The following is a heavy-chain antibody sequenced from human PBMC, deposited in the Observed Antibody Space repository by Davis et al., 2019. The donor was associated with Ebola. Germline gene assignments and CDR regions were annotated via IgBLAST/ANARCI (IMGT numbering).Heavy chain of an antibody. CDR3: ARGWLRTGFHY. D-gene: IGHD5-12*01. J-gene: IGHJ4*02. CDR1: GDSVSGSNGA. V-gene: IGHV6-1*01. Sequence: HSQTLSLTCVISGDSVSGSNGAWNWIRQSPSRGLEWLGGTYYTSKWQNDYAVSVKSRMIINPDTSKNQFSLQLNSVTAEDTAVYYCARGWLRTGFHYWGQGAPVTVSS. CDR2: TYYTSKWQN.